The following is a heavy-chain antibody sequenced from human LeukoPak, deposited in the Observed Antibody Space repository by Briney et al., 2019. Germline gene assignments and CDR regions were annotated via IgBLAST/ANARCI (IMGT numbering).Heavy chain of an antibody. D-gene: IGHD3-9*01. J-gene: IGHJ4*02. CDR2: ISSSGSTI. V-gene: IGHV3-48*03. Sequence: GGSLRLSCAASGFTFRSYEMNWVRQAPGKGLEWVSYISSSGSTIYYADSVKGRFTISRDNAKNSLYLQMNSLRDEDTAVYYCATYDTSTGSTDYWGQGTLVTVSS. CDR1: GFTFRSYE. CDR3: ATYDTSTGSTDY.